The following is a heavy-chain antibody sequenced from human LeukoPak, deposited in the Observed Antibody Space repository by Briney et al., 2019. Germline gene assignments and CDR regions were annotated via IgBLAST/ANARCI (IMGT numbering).Heavy chain of an antibody. CDR1: GYSFTTYW. V-gene: IGHV5-10-1*01. CDR2: IDPGDSFT. J-gene: IGHJ4*02. Sequence: PGESLRISCKGSGYSFTTYWISWVRQMPGKGLEWMGRIDPGDSFTKYSPSFQGHVTISTDKSINTVYLHWSSLEASDTAMYYCARDADGVSSWVSLWGQGTPVTVSS. D-gene: IGHD2-8*01. CDR3: ARDADGVSSWVSL.